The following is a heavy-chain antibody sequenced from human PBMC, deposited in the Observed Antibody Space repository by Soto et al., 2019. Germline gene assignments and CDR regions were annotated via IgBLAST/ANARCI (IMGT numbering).Heavy chain of an antibody. V-gene: IGHV3-21*01. CDR2: ISSSSYI. CDR3: ARDAGTYYDFWSGFDAFDI. D-gene: IGHD3-3*01. CDR1: GFTFSSYS. J-gene: IGHJ3*02. Sequence: GGSLRLSCAASGFTFSSYSMNWVRQAPGKGLEWVSSISSSSYIYYADSVKGRFTISRDNAKNSLYLQMNSLRAEDTAVYYCARDAGTYYDFWSGFDAFDIWGQGTMVTVSS.